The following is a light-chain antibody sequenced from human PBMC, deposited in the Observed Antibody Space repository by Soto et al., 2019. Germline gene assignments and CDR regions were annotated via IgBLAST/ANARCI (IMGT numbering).Light chain of an antibody. Sequence: QSALTQPASVSGSPGQSITISCTGTSSDVGGYNYVSWYQQHPGKAPKLMIYHVSNRPSGVSNRFSGSKSGNTASLTISGLQAEDEADYYCSSYTSSSTLMVFGGGTELTVL. V-gene: IGLV2-14*01. CDR1: SSDVGGYNY. CDR3: SSYTSSSTLMV. CDR2: HVS. J-gene: IGLJ2*01.